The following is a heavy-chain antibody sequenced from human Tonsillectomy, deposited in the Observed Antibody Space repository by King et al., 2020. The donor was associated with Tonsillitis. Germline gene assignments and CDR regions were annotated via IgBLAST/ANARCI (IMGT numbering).Heavy chain of an antibody. V-gene: IGHV3-74*01. CDR3: ARAPPGNYYYYMDV. J-gene: IGHJ6*03. CDR1: GFTFSTYW. Sequence: VQLVESGGGLVQPGGSLRLSCAASGFTFSTYWMHWVRQAPGKGLVWVSRINGDGSSTSYADSVKGRFTSSMDNAKNTLYLQMNSPRAEDTAVYYCARAPPGNYYYYMDVWGKGTTVTVSS. D-gene: IGHD1-26*01. CDR2: INGDGSST.